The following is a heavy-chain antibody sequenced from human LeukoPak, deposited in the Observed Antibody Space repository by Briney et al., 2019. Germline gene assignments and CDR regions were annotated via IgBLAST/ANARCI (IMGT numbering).Heavy chain of an antibody. CDR1: GFTFSSYE. CDR3: AREAAADYFDY. D-gene: IGHD6-13*01. J-gene: IGHJ4*02. Sequence: GGSLRLSCAASGFTFSSYEMNWVRQAPGKGLEWVSYISSSGSTIYYADSVKGRFTISRDNAKNSLYLQMNSLRAEDTAVYYCAREAAADYFDYWGQGTLVTVSS. V-gene: IGHV3-48*03. CDR2: ISSSGSTI.